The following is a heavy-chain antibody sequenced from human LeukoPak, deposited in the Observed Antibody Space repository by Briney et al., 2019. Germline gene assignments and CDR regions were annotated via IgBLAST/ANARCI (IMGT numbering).Heavy chain of an antibody. CDR2: IKQDGSEK. CDR3: ASEGNYSLSLDP. V-gene: IGHV3-7*01. D-gene: IGHD1-7*01. Sequence: GGSLRLSCAASGFTFSSYCMSWVRQAPGKGLEWVANIKQDGSEKYYVDSVKGRFTISRDNAKNSLYLQMNSLRAEDTAVYYCASEGNYSLSLDPWGQGTLVTVSS. J-gene: IGHJ5*02. CDR1: GFTFSSYC.